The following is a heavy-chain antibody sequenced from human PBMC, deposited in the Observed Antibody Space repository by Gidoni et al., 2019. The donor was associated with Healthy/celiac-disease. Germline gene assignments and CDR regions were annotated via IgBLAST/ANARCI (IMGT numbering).Heavy chain of an antibody. J-gene: IGHJ4*02. CDR1: GFTFDDYA. Sequence: EVQLVESGGGLVQPGRSLRLSCAASGFTFDDYAMHWVRQAPGKGLEWVSGSSWNSGSIGYADSVKGRFTISRDNAKNSLYLQMNSLRAEDTALYYCAKDSFPAPLRAFDYWGQGTLVTVSS. CDR2: SSWNSGSI. CDR3: AKDSFPAPLRAFDY. V-gene: IGHV3-9*01.